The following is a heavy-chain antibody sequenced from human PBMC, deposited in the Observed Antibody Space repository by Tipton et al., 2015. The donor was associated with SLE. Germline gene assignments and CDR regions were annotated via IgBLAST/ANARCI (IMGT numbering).Heavy chain of an antibody. CDR3: ASQAGWYLNR. V-gene: IGHV3-21*01. CDR1: GFTFSSYS. CDR2: ISSCSSYI. Sequence: SLRLSCAASGFTFSSYSMNWVRPAPGKGLEWVSSISSCSSYIYYADSVKGRFTISRDKAKNSLYLQMNSLRAEDTAVYYCASQAGWYLNRWGRRTLVTVSS. J-gene: IGHJ2*01.